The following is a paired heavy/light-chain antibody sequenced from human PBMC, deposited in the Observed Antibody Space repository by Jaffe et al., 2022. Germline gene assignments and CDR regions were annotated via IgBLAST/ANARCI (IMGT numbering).Light chain of an antibody. CDR3: CSYAGSYTFVYV. CDR2: DVS. J-gene: IGLJ1*01. Sequence: QSALTQPRSVSGSPGQSVTISCTGTSSDVGGYNYVSWYQQHPGKAPKLMIYDVSKRPSGVPDRFSGSKSGNTASLTISGLQAEDEADYYCCSYAGSYTFVYVFGTGTKVTVL. CDR1: SSDVGGYNY. V-gene: IGLV2-11*01.
Heavy chain of an antibody. Sequence: EVQLVESGGGLVQPGRSLRLSCTASGFTFGDYAMSWVRQAPGKGLEWVGFIRSKAYGGTTEYAASVKGRFTISRDDSKSIAYLQMNSLKTEDTAVYYCTRDFTYITIFGVARIDAFDIWGQGTMVTVSS. CDR1: GFTFGDYA. CDR3: TRDFTYITIFGVARIDAFDI. V-gene: IGHV3-49*04. J-gene: IGHJ3*02. CDR2: IRSKAYGGTT. D-gene: IGHD3-3*01.